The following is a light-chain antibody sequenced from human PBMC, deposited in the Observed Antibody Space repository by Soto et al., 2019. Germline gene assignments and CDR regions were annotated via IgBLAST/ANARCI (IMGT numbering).Light chain of an antibody. CDR2: RAS. CDR1: QDINSN. Sequence: IVMTQSPATLSVSLGERATLSCRASQDINSNLAWYQQKPGQAPRLLMFRASIRAAGFPARFSASGSGTEFNITISSLQSEDSAVYYCQQYNNWPRATFGGGTKMEIK. J-gene: IGKJ4*01. CDR3: QQYNNWPRAT. V-gene: IGKV3-15*01.